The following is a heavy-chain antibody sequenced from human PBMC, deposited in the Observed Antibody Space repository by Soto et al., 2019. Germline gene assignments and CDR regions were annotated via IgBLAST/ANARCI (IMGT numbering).Heavy chain of an antibody. CDR1: GGSISSGDYY. D-gene: IGHD3-22*01. J-gene: IGHJ4*02. CDR2: IYYSGST. Sequence: TLSLTCTVSGGSISSGDYYWSWISQPPGKGLEWIGYIYYSGSTYYNPSLKSRVTISVDTSKNQFSLKLSSVTAADTAVYYCAREGGYDSSGYTDYWGQGTLVTVSS. V-gene: IGHV4-30-4*01. CDR3: AREGGYDSSGYTDY.